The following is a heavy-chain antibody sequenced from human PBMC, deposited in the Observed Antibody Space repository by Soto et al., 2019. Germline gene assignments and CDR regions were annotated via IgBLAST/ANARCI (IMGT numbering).Heavy chain of an antibody. CDR3: ARGGGSTKVDY. V-gene: IGHV4-31*01. D-gene: IGHD2-2*01. CDR1: GGSITSSGYY. Sequence: QVQLQESGPGLVKPSQTLSLTCTVSGGSITSSGYYWSWIRQHPGEGLEWIGFTSNSGSTSYNPSLKSLVTISVDASSNRFSLNLKSVTDADRAVYYCARGGGSTKVDYWGQGTLVTVSP. CDR2: TSNSGST. J-gene: IGHJ4*02.